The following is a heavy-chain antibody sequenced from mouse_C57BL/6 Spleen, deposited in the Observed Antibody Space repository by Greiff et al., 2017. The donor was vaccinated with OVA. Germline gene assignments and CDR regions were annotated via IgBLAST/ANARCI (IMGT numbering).Heavy chain of an antibody. V-gene: IGHV1-64*01. CDR2: IHPNSGST. Sequence: VKLQQPGAELVKPGASVTLSCKASGYTFTNYWMHWVQQSPGQGLEWIGMIHPNSGSTNYNEKFKGKATLTVDKSTSTSYMQLSSLTSEDAAVYYSARGPYAMDYWGQGTSVTVSS. CDR1: GYTFTNYW. J-gene: IGHJ4*01. CDR3: ARGPYAMDY.